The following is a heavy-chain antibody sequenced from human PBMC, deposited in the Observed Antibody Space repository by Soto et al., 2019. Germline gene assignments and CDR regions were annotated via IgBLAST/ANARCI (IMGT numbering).Heavy chain of an antibody. J-gene: IGHJ6*02. CDR1: GGTFSSYT. D-gene: IGHD6-13*01. CDR3: ARGEIAAAGTLYDYGMDV. CDR2: IIPILGIA. V-gene: IGHV1-69*02. Sequence: QVKLVQSGAEVKKPGSSVKVSCKASGGTFSSYTISWMRQAPGQGLEWMGRIIPILGIANYAQKFQGRVTITADKSTSTSYMELSSLRSEDTAVYYCARGEIAAAGTLYDYGMDVWGQGTTVTVSS.